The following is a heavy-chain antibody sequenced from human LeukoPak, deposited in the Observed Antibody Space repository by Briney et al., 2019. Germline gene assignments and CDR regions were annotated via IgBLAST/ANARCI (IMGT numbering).Heavy chain of an antibody. Sequence: ASVKVSCKASGYTFTSQGISWVRQAPGQGLEWMGWITTYNGKTNYAQKLQGRVTMTTDTSTSTAYMELRSLRSDDTAVYYCARLGSPIYYYYIDVWGKGTTVTVSS. CDR2: ITTYNGKT. V-gene: IGHV1-18*01. D-gene: IGHD1-26*01. CDR3: ARLGSPIYYYYIDV. J-gene: IGHJ6*03. CDR1: GYTFTSQG.